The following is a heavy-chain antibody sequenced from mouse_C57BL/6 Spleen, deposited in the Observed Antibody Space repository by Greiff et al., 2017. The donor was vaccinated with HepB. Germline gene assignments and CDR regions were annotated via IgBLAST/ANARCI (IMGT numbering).Heavy chain of an antibody. J-gene: IGHJ1*03. CDR2: IYPGDGDT. CDR3: ARYGNYVYWYFDV. Sequence: QVQLQQSGPELVKPGASVKISCKASGYAFSSSWMNWVKQRPGKGLEWIGRIYPGDGDTNYNGKFKGKATLTADKSSSTAYMQLSSLTSEDSAVYFCARYGNYVYWYFDVWGTGTTVTVSS. V-gene: IGHV1-82*01. D-gene: IGHD2-1*01. CDR1: GYAFSSSW.